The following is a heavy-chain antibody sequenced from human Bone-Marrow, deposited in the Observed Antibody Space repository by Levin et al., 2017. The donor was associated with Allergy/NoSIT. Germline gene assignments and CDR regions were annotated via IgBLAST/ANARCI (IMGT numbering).Heavy chain of an antibody. Sequence: PSETLSLTCTVSGGSISSGGYYWSWIRQHPGKGLEWIGYIYYSGSTYYNPSLKSRVTISVDTSKNQFSLKLSSVTAADTAVYYCARYIVVVVAATDDAFDSWGQGTMVTVSS. J-gene: IGHJ3*02. D-gene: IGHD2-15*01. CDR2: IYYSGST. CDR1: GGSISSGGYY. V-gene: IGHV4-31*03. CDR3: ARYIVVVVAATDDAFDS.